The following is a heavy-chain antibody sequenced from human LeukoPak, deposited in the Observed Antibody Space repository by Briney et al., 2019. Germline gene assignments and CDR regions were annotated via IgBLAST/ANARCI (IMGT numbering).Heavy chain of an antibody. Sequence: NPSETLSLTCTVSGGSINSFHWSWIRQPPGKGLEWIGYINPSGGTNYNPSLESRVTISVDTSKKQFSLEVTSVAAADTAVYYCATDFGCYSDWYFDVWGRGTLVTVSS. D-gene: IGHD4-23*01. V-gene: IGHV4-4*09. CDR3: ATDFGCYSDWYFDV. CDR1: GGSINSFH. CDR2: INPSGGT. J-gene: IGHJ2*01.